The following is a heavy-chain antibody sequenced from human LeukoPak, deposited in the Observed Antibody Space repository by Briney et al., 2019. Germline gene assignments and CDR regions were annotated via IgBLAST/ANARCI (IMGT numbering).Heavy chain of an antibody. J-gene: IGHJ6*02. CDR3: AKDKGITMVRGVIPHYYYGMDV. D-gene: IGHD3-10*01. CDR1: GFAFDDYA. Sequence: AGRSLRLSWAASGFAFDDYAMHWVRQAPGKGLEWVSGISWNSGSIGYADSVKGRFTISRDNAKNSLYLQMNSLRAEDTALYYCAKDKGITMVRGVIPHYYYGMDVWGQGTTVTVSS. CDR2: ISWNSGSI. V-gene: IGHV3-9*01.